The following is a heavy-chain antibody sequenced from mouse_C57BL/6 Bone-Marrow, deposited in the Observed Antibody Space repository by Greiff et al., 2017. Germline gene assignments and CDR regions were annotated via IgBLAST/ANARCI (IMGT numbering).Heavy chain of an antibody. CDR2: ISDGGSYT. CDR1: GFTFSSYA. CDR3: ARDYYGSTFYWFDY. D-gene: IGHD1-1*01. J-gene: IGHJ2*01. Sequence: EVKLVESGGGLVKPGGSLKLSCAASGFTFSSYAMSWVRQTPEKRLEWVATISDGGSYTYYPDNVKGRFTISRDNAKNNRYLQMSHLKSEDTAMYYCARDYYGSTFYWFDYWGQGTTLTVSS. V-gene: IGHV5-4*01.